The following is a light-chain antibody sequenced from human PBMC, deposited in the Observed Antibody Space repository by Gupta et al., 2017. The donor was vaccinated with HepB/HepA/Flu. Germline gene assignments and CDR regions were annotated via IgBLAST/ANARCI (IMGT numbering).Light chain of an antibody. CDR2: SAS. CDR1: QSLHHNYGYNY. Sequence: DIVMTQSPLSLSVTPGEAASISCRSSQSLHHNYGYNYLIWYLQKPGQAPHVLIYSASNRASGVPDRFSGSGSGTDFTLKISRVEAEDVGIYYCMQALQTPWTFGQGTKVEI. J-gene: IGKJ1*01. V-gene: IGKV2-28*01. CDR3: MQALQTPWT.